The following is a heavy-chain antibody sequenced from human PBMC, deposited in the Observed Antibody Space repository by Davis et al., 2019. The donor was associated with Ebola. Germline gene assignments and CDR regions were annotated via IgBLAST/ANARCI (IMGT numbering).Heavy chain of an antibody. CDR2: MNPNSGST. D-gene: IGHD2-15*01. J-gene: IGHJ4*02. CDR3: ARDLAVVAATTLYYFDY. CDR1: GYTFTNYD. Sequence: ASVKVSCKASGYTFTNYDINWVRQAPGQGLEWMGWMNPNSGSTGYAQKFQGRVTMTRNTSISTAYMELGSLRFEDTAVYYCARDLAVVAATTLYYFDYWGQGTLVTVSS. V-gene: IGHV1-8*01.